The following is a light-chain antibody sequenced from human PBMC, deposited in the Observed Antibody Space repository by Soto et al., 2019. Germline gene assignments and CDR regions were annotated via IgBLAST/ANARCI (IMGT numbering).Light chain of an antibody. Sequence: EIVLMQPPATQSLSPGERATLSCRASQSVSSSYLAWYQQKPAQAPRLLIYGASSRATGVTDGFSGRGSGTDVTLTISRLVPEDFAVYYCQQQGSSPPWTFAXGTKVDIK. V-gene: IGKV3-20*01. CDR1: QSVSSSY. J-gene: IGKJ1*01. CDR2: GAS. CDR3: QQQGSSPPWT.